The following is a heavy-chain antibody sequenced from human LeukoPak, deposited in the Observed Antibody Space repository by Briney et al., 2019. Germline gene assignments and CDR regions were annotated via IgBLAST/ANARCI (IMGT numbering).Heavy chain of an antibody. CDR2: INHSGST. J-gene: IGHJ4*02. Sequence: SETLSPTCAVYGGSFSGYYWSWIRQPPGKGLEWIGEINHSGSTNYNPSLKSRVTISVDTSKNQFSLKLSSVTAADTAVYYCARGWDYYDSSGYDYWGQGTLVTVSS. D-gene: IGHD3-22*01. V-gene: IGHV4-34*01. CDR3: ARGWDYYDSSGYDY. CDR1: GGSFSGYY.